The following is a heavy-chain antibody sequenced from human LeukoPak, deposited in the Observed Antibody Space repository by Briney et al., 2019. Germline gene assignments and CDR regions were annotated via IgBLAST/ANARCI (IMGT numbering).Heavy chain of an antibody. CDR2: INPGSGNT. V-gene: IGHV1-3*03. CDR3: ARALVAAINWDYFDY. CDR1: GYTFTSYA. Sequence: GASVKVSCKASGYTFTSYAMHWVRQAPGQRLEWMGWINPGSGNTKYSQEFQGRVTITRDTSASTAYMELSSLRSEDMAVYYCARALVAAINWDYFDYWGRGTLVTVSS. J-gene: IGHJ4*02. D-gene: IGHD2-15*01.